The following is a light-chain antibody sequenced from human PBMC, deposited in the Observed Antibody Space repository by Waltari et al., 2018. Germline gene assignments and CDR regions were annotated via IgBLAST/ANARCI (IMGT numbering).Light chain of an antibody. J-gene: IGKJ2*01. Sequence: EIVMTQSPATLSVSPGERATLSCRASQSVSSYLAWYQQKPGQAPRPLIYGASTRATGIPARFSGSGSGTEFTLTISSMQSEDFAVYYCQQYNNWPPYTFGQGTKLEIK. CDR3: QQYNNWPPYT. V-gene: IGKV3-15*01. CDR2: GAS. CDR1: QSVSSY.